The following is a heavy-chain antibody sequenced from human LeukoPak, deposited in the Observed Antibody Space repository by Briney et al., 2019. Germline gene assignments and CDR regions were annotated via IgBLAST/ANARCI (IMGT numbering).Heavy chain of an antibody. Sequence: GGSLRLSCAASGFTFSDHYMDWVRQAPGKGLEWVGRTRNKANSYTTEYAASVKGRFTISRDDSKNSLYLQMNSLKTEDTAVYYCARGCGVGYGDYGDAFDIWGQGTMVTVSS. CDR2: TRNKANSYTT. V-gene: IGHV3-72*01. CDR3: ARGCGVGYGDYGDAFDI. D-gene: IGHD4-17*01. CDR1: GFTFSDHY. J-gene: IGHJ3*02.